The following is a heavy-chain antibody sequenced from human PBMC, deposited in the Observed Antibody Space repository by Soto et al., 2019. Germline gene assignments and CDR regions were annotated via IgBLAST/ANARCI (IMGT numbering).Heavy chain of an antibody. V-gene: IGHV4-30-4*01. Sequence: QVQLQESGPGLVKPSQTLSLTCTVSGGSISSGDYYWSWIRQPPGKGLGGIGYIYYSWSTYYNPSLKSRVTKSVDKSKNQFSLKLSSVTAADTAVYYCASNSYGYTFCDYWGQGTLVTVSS. CDR2: IYYSWST. D-gene: IGHD5-18*01. CDR1: GGSISSGDYY. J-gene: IGHJ4*02. CDR3: ASNSYGYTFCDY.